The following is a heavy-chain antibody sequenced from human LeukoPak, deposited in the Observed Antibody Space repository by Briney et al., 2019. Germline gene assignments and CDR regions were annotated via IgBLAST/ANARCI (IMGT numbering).Heavy chain of an antibody. J-gene: IGHJ4*02. CDR2: ISYDGSNK. CDR1: GLTFSSYG. V-gene: IGHV3-30*18. CDR3: AKASYYYDSSGYHFSY. D-gene: IGHD3-22*01. Sequence: GGSLRLSCAASGLTFSSYGMHWVRQAPGKGLEWVAVISYDGSNKYYADSVKGRFTISRDNSKNTLYLQMNSLRAEDTAVYYCAKASYYYDSSGYHFSYWGQGTLVTVSS.